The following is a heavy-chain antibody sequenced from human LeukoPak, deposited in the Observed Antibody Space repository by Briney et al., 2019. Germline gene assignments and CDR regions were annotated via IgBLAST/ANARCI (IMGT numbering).Heavy chain of an antibody. V-gene: IGHV4-4*07. CDR2: IYTSGST. CDR1: GGSIRSYY. CDR3: ARDHSGSRALDAFDI. J-gene: IGHJ3*02. Sequence: SETLSLTCTVSGGSIRSYYWSWIRQPAGQGLEWIGRIYTSGSTNYNPSLKSRVTMSVDTSKNQFSLKLSSVTAADTAVYYCARDHSGSRALDAFDIWGQGTMVTVSS. D-gene: IGHD1-26*01.